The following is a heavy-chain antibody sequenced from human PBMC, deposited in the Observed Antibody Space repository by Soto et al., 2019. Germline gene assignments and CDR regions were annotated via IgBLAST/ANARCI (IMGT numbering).Heavy chain of an antibody. CDR1: GYTFTSYG. Sequence: GASVKVSCKASGYTFTSYGISWVRQAPGQGLEWMGWISAYNGNTNYAQRLQGRVTMTTDTSTSTAYMELRSLRSDDTAVYYCARDGGSYYLGYFDYWGQGTLVTVSS. D-gene: IGHD1-26*01. CDR3: ARDGGSYYLGYFDY. J-gene: IGHJ4*02. CDR2: ISAYNGNT. V-gene: IGHV1-18*01.